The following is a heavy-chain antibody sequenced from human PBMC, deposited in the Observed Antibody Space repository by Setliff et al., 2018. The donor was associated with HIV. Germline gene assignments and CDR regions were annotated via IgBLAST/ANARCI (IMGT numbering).Heavy chain of an antibody. CDR2: ISWDGGSI. J-gene: IGHJ4*02. CDR3: AKDIYGGHFYYFDY. CDR1: GFTFDDYT. D-gene: IGHD4-17*01. Sequence: GGSLRLSCAASGFTFDDYTMHWVRQAPGKGLEWVSLISWDGGSIGYADSVKGRFTISRDNSKNSLYLQMNNLRGEDTALYYCAKDIYGGHFYYFDYWGQGTLVTVSS. V-gene: IGHV3-43*01.